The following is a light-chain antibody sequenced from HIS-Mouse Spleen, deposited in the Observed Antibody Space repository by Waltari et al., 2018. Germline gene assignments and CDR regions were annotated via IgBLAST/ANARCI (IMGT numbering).Light chain of an antibody. Sequence: QSALTQPASASWSPGQSITISCTGTSSDVGGYNSVLWYQQHPGKATKPLIYDVSNRPSGVSNRFSGSKSGNTASLTISGLQAEDEADYYCSSYTSSSFNVVFGGGTKLTVL. CDR1: SSDVGGYNS. CDR2: DVS. V-gene: IGLV2-14*03. J-gene: IGLJ2*01. CDR3: SSYTSSSFNVV.